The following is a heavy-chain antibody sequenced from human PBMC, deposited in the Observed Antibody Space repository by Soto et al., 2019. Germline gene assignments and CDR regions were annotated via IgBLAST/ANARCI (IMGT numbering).Heavy chain of an antibody. CDR3: ARGSERYCSGGSCYLGRDYYYYMDV. V-gene: IGHV4-34*01. CDR2: INHSGST. J-gene: IGHJ6*03. CDR1: GGSFSGYY. D-gene: IGHD2-15*01. Sequence: PSETLSLTCAVYGGSFSGYYWSWIRQPPGKGLEWIGEINHSGSTNYNPSLKSRVTISVDTSKNQFSLKLSSVTAADTAVYYCARGSERYCSGGSCYLGRDYYYYMDVWGKGTTVPSP.